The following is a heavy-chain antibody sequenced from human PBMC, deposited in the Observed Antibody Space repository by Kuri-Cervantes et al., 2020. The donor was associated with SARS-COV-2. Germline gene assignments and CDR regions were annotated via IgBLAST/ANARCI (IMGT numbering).Heavy chain of an antibody. CDR1: GYTFTSNQ. J-gene: IGHJ4*02. CDR2: INPSVGRI. CDR3: ARESSGSYYVDY. Sequence: ASVKVSCKASGYTFTSNQIHWVRQAPGQGLEWVGLINPSVGRIIYSQKYQGRVTLTRDMSTTSVYMELSSLRSEDTAIYYCARESSGSYYVDYWGQGTRVTVSS. D-gene: IGHD3-22*01. V-gene: IGHV1-46*01.